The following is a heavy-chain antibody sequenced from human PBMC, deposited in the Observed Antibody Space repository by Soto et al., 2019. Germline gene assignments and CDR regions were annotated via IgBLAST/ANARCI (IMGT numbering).Heavy chain of an antibody. V-gene: IGHV3-48*03. Sequence: EVQLVESGGGLVQSGGSLRLSCEASGFTFSSYEMNWVRQAPGKGLEWVSYISSSGNTIYYADSVKGRFTISRDNAKNSLYLQMNSLRAEDTAVYFCARVAASAAVYFAYCGQGTLVTVSS. CDR2: ISSSGNTI. J-gene: IGHJ4*02. CDR3: ARVAASAAVYFAY. D-gene: IGHD6-13*01. CDR1: GFTFSSYE.